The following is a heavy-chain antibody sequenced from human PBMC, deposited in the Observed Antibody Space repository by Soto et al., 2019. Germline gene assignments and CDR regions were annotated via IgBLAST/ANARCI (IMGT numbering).Heavy chain of an antibody. D-gene: IGHD2-15*01. Sequence: PSETLSLTCNVSGGSISTSRSYWAWIRQPPGKGLEWIGYIYYSGSTNYNPSFKSRVTISVDTSKNQFSLKLSSVTAADTAVYYCARAQCSGGSCYFRYWGQGTLVTVSS. CDR3: ARAQCSGGSCYFRY. V-gene: IGHV4-61*05. CDR2: IYYSGST. J-gene: IGHJ4*02. CDR1: GGSISTSRSY.